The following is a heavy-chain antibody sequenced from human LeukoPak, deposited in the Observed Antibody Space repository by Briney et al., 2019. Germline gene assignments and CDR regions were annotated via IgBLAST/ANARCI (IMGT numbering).Heavy chain of an antibody. D-gene: IGHD3-10*01. Sequence: GVSLRLSCAASGFTFSSFPMQWVRQAPGKGLEYLSAISSTGETSYYASSVKDRFTISRDNSKNTLHLQMGSLRAEDTAVYYCARVMSGSGSKYFDYWGQGTPVTVSS. CDR1: GFTFSSFP. J-gene: IGHJ4*02. CDR3: ARVMSGSGSKYFDY. CDR2: ISSTGETS. V-gene: IGHV3-64*01.